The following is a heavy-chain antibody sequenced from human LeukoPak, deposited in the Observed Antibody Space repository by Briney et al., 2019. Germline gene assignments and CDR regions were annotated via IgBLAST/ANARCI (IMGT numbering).Heavy chain of an antibody. Sequence: PGGSLRLSCAASGFTFSRFWMSWVRQAPGKGLEWVANIKQDGSEKYYVDSVKGRFTISRDNAKNSLYLQMNSLRAEDTAVYYCAKALTNWGEGLWEFDYWGQGTLVTVSS. CDR3: AKALTNWGEGLWEFDY. CDR2: IKQDGSEK. J-gene: IGHJ4*02. CDR1: GFTFSRFW. D-gene: IGHD7-27*01. V-gene: IGHV3-7*01.